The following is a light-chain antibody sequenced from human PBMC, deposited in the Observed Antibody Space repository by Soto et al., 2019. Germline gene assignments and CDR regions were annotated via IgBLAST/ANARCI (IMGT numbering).Light chain of an antibody. J-gene: IGKJ1*01. V-gene: IGKV3-15*01. CDR2: GAS. CDR1: QSVSSN. CDR3: QQYSIWRT. Sequence: ETVLTQSPGTLSLSPGERATLSCRASQSVSSNFLAWYQQKPGQAPRLLIYGASTRATGIPARFSGSGSGTEFTLTISSLQSEDFAVYYCQQYSIWRTFGQGTKVDIK.